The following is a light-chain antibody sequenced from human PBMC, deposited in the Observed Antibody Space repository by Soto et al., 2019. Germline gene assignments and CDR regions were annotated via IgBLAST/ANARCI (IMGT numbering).Light chain of an antibody. V-gene: IGKV1-5*01. CDR2: DAS. CDR1: QTIRRW. Sequence: DIEMTQSPSTLSASVGDRVTITCRASQTIRRWLAWYQQRPGKAPKVLIYDASTLESGVPARFSGSGSETQFILTISSLQPEDSATYYCQHYNSYPWTFGQGTKVEIK. J-gene: IGKJ1*01. CDR3: QHYNSYPWT.